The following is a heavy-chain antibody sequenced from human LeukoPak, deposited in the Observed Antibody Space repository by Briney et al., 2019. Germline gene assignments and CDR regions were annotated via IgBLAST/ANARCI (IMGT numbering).Heavy chain of an antibody. J-gene: IGHJ3*02. D-gene: IGHD3-10*01. CDR1: GFTFTSSW. V-gene: IGHV3-7*01. CDR2: IKEDGSVQ. CDR3: AREPGLGYAFDI. Sequence: GGSLRLSCVVSGFTFTSSWMTWVRQAPGKGLGWVANIKEDGSVQHYVDSVKGRFTISRDNAKNSLYLQMNSLRAEDTALYYCAREPGLGYAFDIWGRGTMLTVSS.